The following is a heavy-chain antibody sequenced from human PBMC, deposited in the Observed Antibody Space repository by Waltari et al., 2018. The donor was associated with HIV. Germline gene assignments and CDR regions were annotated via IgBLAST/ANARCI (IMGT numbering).Heavy chain of an antibody. D-gene: IGHD3-10*01. Sequence: QVQLQESGPGLVKPSETLSLTCTVSGGSISSGGYYWSWTRHHPGKGLEWIGYIYYSGSTYYNPSLKSRVTISVDTSKNQFSLKLSSVTAADTAVYYCASLSLSGRAGFDPWGQGTLVTVSS. V-gene: IGHV4-31*03. CDR1: GGSISSGGYY. J-gene: IGHJ5*02. CDR3: ASLSLSGRAGFDP. CDR2: IYYSGST.